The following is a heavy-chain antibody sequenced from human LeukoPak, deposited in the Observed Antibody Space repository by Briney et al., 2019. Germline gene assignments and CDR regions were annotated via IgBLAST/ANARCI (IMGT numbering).Heavy chain of an antibody. CDR1: GGSISSYY. CDR3: ARGRSGYSRLELQYFDL. J-gene: IGHJ2*01. CDR2: IYYSGST. V-gene: IGHV4-59*01. D-gene: IGHD5-12*01. Sequence: SSETLSLTCTVSGGSISSYYWSWIRQPPGKGLEWIGYIYYSGSTNYNPSLKSRVTISVDTSKNQFSLKLSSVTAADTAVYYCARGRSGYSRLELQYFDLWGRGTLVTVSS.